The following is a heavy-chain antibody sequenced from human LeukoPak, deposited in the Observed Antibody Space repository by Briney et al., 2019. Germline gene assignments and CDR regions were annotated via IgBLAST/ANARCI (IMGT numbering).Heavy chain of an antibody. V-gene: IGHV5-51*01. Sequence: GESLKISCKGSGYSFTSYWIGWVRQMPGKGLEWMGIIYPGDSDTRYSPSFQGQVTISADKSNSTAYLQWSSLKASDTAMYYCARLNSGNDSTDAFDIWGQGTMVTVSS. J-gene: IGHJ3*02. D-gene: IGHD5-12*01. CDR1: GYSFTSYW. CDR2: IYPGDSDT. CDR3: ARLNSGNDSTDAFDI.